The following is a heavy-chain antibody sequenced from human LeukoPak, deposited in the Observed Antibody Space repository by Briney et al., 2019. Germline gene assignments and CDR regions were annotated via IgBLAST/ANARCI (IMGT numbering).Heavy chain of an antibody. V-gene: IGHV3-30-3*01. D-gene: IGHD6-13*01. Sequence: QPGGSLRLSCAASGFTFSSYAMHWVRQAPGKGLEWVAVISYDGSNKYYVDSVKGRFTISRDNSKNTLYLQMNSLRAEDTAVYYCARGIAAAGTPLFDYWGQGTLVTVSS. J-gene: IGHJ4*02. CDR2: ISYDGSNK. CDR1: GFTFSSYA. CDR3: ARGIAAAGTPLFDY.